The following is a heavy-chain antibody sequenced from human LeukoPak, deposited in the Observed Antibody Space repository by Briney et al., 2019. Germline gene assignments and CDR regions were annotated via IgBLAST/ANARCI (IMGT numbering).Heavy chain of an antibody. D-gene: IGHD1-14*01. CDR2: ISAFNGKS. J-gene: IGHJ4*02. Sequence: ASVKVSCTASGFTFSSYGISWLRQAPGQGLEWMGWISAFNGKSNYPQKFQGRVTMTTDTSTSTAYMELRSLRSDDTAVYYCAREAAGQANRDHFDTWGQGTLVSVSS. V-gene: IGHV1-18*01. CDR3: AREAAGQANRDHFDT. CDR1: GFTFSSYG.